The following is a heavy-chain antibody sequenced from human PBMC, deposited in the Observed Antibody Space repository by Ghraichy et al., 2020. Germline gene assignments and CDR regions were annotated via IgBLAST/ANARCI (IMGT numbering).Heavy chain of an antibody. CDR1: GFTFSSYA. CDR3: ANADIVVVPAAYPFDY. CDR2: ISGSGGST. D-gene: IGHD2-2*01. J-gene: IGHJ4*02. Sequence: GGSLRLSCAASGFTFSSYAMSWVRQAPGKGLEWVSAISGSGGSTYYADSVKGRFTISRDNSKNTLYLQMNSLRAEDTAVYYCANADIVVVPAAYPFDYWGQGTLVTVSS. V-gene: IGHV3-23*01.